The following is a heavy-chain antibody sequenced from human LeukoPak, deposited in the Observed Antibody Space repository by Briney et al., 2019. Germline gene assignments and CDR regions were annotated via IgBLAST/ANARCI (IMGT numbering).Heavy chain of an antibody. Sequence: GGSLRLSCAASGFTVSSNYMSWVRQAPGKGLEWVANIKQDGSEKYYVDSVKGRFTISRDNAKNSLYLQMNSLRAEDTAVYYCARKYGAGTIYKPFDYWGQGTLVTVSS. CDR1: GFTVSSNY. CDR2: IKQDGSEK. D-gene: IGHD6-13*01. CDR3: ARKYGAGTIYKPFDY. V-gene: IGHV3-7*01. J-gene: IGHJ4*02.